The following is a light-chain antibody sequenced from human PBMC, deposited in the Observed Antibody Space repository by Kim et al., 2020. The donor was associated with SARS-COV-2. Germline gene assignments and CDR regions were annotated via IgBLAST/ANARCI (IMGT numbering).Light chain of an antibody. J-gene: IGLJ3*02. Sequence: SSELTQDPAVSVALGQTVRITCQGDILRSYYASWYQQKPGQAPVRVIYGKNNRPSGIPDRFSGSSSGNTASLTITGSQAEDEADYYCNSWDSSGNHWVFGGGTQLTVL. CDR3: NSWDSSGNHWV. CDR1: ILRSYY. CDR2: GKN. V-gene: IGLV3-19*02.